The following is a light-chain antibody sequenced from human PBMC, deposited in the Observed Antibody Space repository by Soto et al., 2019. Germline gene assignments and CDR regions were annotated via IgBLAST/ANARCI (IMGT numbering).Light chain of an antibody. V-gene: IGKV3-15*01. Sequence: EIVMTQSPATLSVSPGERATLSCTASQSVSGNLAWYQQTPGQAPRLLIYGASTRATGIPARFSGSGSGTEFTLTISRLQSEDFAVYYCQQYNNWPPWTFGQGTKVEIK. J-gene: IGKJ1*01. CDR1: QSVSGN. CDR2: GAS. CDR3: QQYNNWPPWT.